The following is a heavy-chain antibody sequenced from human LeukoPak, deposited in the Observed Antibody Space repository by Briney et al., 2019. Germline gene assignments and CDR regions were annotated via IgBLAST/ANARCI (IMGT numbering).Heavy chain of an antibody. CDR3: ARGDYYDSSGYFSYFDY. Sequence: NPSETLSLTCAVYGGSFSGYYWSWIRQPPGKGLEWIGEINHSGSTYYNPSLKSRVTISVDTSKNQFSLKLSSVTAADTAVYYCARGDYYDSSGYFSYFDYWGQGTLVTVSS. CDR2: INHSGST. CDR1: GGSFSGYY. J-gene: IGHJ4*02. D-gene: IGHD3-22*01. V-gene: IGHV4-34*01.